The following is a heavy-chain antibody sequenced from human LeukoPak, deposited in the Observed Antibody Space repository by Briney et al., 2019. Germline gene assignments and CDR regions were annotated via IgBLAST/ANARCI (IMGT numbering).Heavy chain of an antibody. V-gene: IGHV3-74*01. CDR1: GFTFSSYW. D-gene: IGHD4-17*01. J-gene: IGHJ4*02. Sequence: GGSLRLSCAASGFTFSSYWMHWVRQAPGKGLVWVSRISVDGNSTDNADSVKGRFTISRDNAKNTLYLQMNSLRAEDTAVYYYARGEPAKTTVTTGRALDYWGQGTLVTVSS. CDR3: ARGEPAKTTVTTGRALDY. CDR2: ISVDGNST.